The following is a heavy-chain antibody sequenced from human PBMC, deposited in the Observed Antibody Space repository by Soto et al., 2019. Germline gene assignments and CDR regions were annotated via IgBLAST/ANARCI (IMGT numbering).Heavy chain of an antibody. Sequence: QVQLVQSGAEVKKPGSSVKVSCKASGGTFSSYTISWVRQAPGQGLEWMGRIIPILGIANYAQKFQGRVTITADKSTSTAYMELSSLRSEDTAVYYCARDISTLLGAMVRGVRTNGMDVWGQGTTVTVSS. CDR2: IIPILGIA. V-gene: IGHV1-69*08. CDR1: GGTFSSYT. D-gene: IGHD3-10*01. J-gene: IGHJ6*02. CDR3: ARDISTLLGAMVRGVRTNGMDV.